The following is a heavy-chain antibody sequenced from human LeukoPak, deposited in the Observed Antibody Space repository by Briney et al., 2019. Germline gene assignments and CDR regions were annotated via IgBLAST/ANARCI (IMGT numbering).Heavy chain of an antibody. D-gene: IGHD2-15*01. Sequence: ASVKVSCKASGYTFTSYGISWVRQAPGQGLEWMGWISAYNGNTNYAQKLQGRVTMTTDTSTSTAYMELRSLRSDDTAVYYCARAGVDGTDYYYYGMDVWGQETTVTVSS. CDR2: ISAYNGNT. CDR1: GYTFTSYG. V-gene: IGHV1-18*01. J-gene: IGHJ6*02. CDR3: ARAGVDGTDYYYYGMDV.